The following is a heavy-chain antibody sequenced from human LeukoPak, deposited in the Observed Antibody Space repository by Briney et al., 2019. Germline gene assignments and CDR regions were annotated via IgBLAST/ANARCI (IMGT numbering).Heavy chain of an antibody. CDR1: GFTFSSYG. CDR2: IWYDGNHK. Sequence: GGSLRLSCAASGFTFSSYGMHWVRQAPGKGLEWVAIIWYDGNHKYYVDSVKGRFTISRDNSKNTLYLQMDSLRAEDTAVYYCAKAPKRYCTSASCQGYFDYWGQEPWSPSPQ. CDR3: AKAPKRYCTSASCQGYFDY. J-gene: IGHJ4*01. V-gene: IGHV3-33*06. D-gene: IGHD2-2*01.